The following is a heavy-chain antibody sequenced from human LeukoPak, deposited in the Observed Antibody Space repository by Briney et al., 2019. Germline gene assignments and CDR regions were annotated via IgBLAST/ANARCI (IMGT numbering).Heavy chain of an antibody. CDR1: GGSISSSSYY. V-gene: IGHV4-39*02. J-gene: IGHJ4*02. Sequence: PSETLSLTCNVSGGSISSSSYYWGWIRQPPGKGLEWIGSIYYSGSTYYNPSLKSRVTISVDTSKNQFSLKLSSVTAADTAVYYCAREEGDGYNYNYFDYWGQGTLVTVSS. CDR2: IYYSGST. D-gene: IGHD5-24*01. CDR3: AREEGDGYNYNYFDY.